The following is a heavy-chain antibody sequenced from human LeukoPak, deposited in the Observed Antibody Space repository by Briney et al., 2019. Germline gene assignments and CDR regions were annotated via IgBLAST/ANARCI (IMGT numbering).Heavy chain of an antibody. CDR1: GFTFSSYA. J-gene: IGHJ3*02. CDR2: ISYDGSNK. V-gene: IGHV3-30-3*01. CDR3: ARALESEEGQQLAPYDAFDI. D-gene: IGHD6-13*01. Sequence: GGSLRLSCAASGFTFSSYAMHWVRQAPGKGLEWVAVISYDGSNKYYADSVKGRITISRDNSKNTLYLQMNSLRAEDTAVYYCARALESEEGQQLAPYDAFDIWGQGTMVTVSS.